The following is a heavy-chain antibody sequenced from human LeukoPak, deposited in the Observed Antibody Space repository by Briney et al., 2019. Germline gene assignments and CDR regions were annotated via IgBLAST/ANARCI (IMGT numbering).Heavy chain of an antibody. CDR1: GYTFTGCY. J-gene: IGHJ6*03. CDR2: INPNSGGT. CDR3: ARAGYSSGWYDSYYYYYMDV. Sequence: ASVKVSCKASGYTFTGCYMHWVRQAPGQGLEWMGWINPNSGGTNYAQKLQGRVTMTTDTSTSTAYMELRSLRSDDTAVYYCARAGYSSGWYDSYYYYYMDVWGKGTTVTVSS. V-gene: IGHV1-2*02. D-gene: IGHD6-19*01.